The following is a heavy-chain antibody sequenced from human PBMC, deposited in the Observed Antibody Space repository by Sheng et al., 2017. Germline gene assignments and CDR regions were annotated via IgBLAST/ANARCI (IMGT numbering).Heavy chain of an antibody. CDR3: ARRARGIFGAYFDY. CDR2: INHSGST. D-gene: IGHD3-3*01. J-gene: IGHJ4*02. CDR1: GGSFSGYY. V-gene: IGHV4-34*01. Sequence: QVQLQQWGAGLLKPSETLSLTCAVYGGSFSGYYWSWIRQPPGKGLEWIGEINHSGSTNYNPSLKSRVTISVDTSKNQFSLKLSSVTAADTAVYYCARRARGIFGAYFDYWAREPWSPSPQ.